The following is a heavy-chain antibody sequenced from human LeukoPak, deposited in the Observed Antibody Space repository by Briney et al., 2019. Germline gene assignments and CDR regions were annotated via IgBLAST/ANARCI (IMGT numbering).Heavy chain of an antibody. CDR3: ATTTIRLGY. CDR1: GGSISSGGYS. Sequence: PSETLSLTCAVSGGSISSGGYSWSWIRQPPGKGLEWIGYIYYSGSTYYNPSLKSRVTISVDTSKNQFSLKLSSVTAADTAVYYCATTTIRLGYWGQGTLVTVSS. D-gene: IGHD1-26*01. V-gene: IGHV4-30-4*07. CDR2: IYYSGST. J-gene: IGHJ4*02.